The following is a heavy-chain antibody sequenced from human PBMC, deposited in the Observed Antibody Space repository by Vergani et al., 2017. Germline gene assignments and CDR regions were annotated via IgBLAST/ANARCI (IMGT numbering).Heavy chain of an antibody. CDR1: GDSISSYY. J-gene: IGHJ4*02. V-gene: IGHV4-4*07. D-gene: IGHD5-18*01. CDR2: IHTSGST. Sequence: QLQLQESGPGLLKPSETLSLTCTVSGDSISSYYWSWIRQPAGKGLEWIGRIHTSGSTNYNPSLKSRATMSVDTSKNQFSLKLSSVTAADTAVYYCARAYGDTAMPRFDYWGQGTLVTVSS. CDR3: ARAYGDTAMPRFDY.